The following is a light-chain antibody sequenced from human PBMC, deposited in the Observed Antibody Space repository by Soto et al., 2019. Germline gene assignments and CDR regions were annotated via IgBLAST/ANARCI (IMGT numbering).Light chain of an antibody. Sequence: EIVLTQSPATLSLSPGERATLSCRASQRVSRYLAWYQQKPGQAPRLLIYDASNRATGSPARFSGSGSGTDFTLTISSLEPEDFAVYYCQQRSNRPLTFGGGTKVEIK. CDR3: QQRSNRPLT. CDR1: QRVSRY. CDR2: DAS. J-gene: IGKJ4*01. V-gene: IGKV3-11*01.